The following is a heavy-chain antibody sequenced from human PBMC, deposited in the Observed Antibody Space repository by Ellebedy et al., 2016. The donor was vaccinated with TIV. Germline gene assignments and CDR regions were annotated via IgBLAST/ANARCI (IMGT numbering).Heavy chain of an antibody. J-gene: IGHJ4*02. CDR3: AREIRYCGGDCSQY. D-gene: IGHD2-21*02. CDR2: IYHSGST. V-gene: IGHV4-4*02. CDR1: GGSISSSNW. Sequence: SETLSLXXAVSGGSISSSNWWSWVRQPPGKGLEWIGEIYHSGSTNYNPSLKSRVTISVDTSKNQFSLKLSSVTAADTAVYYCAREIRYCGGDCSQYWGQGTLVTVSS.